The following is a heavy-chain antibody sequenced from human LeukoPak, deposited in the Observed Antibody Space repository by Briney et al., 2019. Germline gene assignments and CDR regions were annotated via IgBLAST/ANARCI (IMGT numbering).Heavy chain of an antibody. V-gene: IGHV4-59*03. CDR3: ATYDRSDGYKLDY. J-gene: IGHJ4*02. D-gene: IGHD5-24*01. CDR1: GTSISRYY. CDR2: IYYSGST. Sequence: SETLSLTCAVSGTSISRYYWSWIRQVPGKGLEWIGYIYYSGSTTYNPSLKSRVTFSLDTSKNQLSLKLTSLTAADTAVYYCATYDRSDGYKLDYWGQGTLVTVSS.